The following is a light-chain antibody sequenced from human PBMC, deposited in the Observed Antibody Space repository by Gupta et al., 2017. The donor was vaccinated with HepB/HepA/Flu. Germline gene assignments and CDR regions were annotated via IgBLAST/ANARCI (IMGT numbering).Light chain of an antibody. CDR2: QAS. CDR1: QSISSW. J-gene: IGKJ2*01. CDR3: QQYNSYSGT. Sequence: ITCRASQSISSWLAWYQQKPGKAPNLLVYQASSLESGVPSRFSGSGSGTEFTLTISSLQPDDFATYYCQQYNSYSGTFGQGTKLEIK. V-gene: IGKV1-5*03.